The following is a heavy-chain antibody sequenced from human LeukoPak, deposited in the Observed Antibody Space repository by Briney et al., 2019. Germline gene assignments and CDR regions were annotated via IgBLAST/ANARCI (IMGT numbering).Heavy chain of an antibody. D-gene: IGHD3-22*01. J-gene: IGHJ4*02. Sequence: GGSLRLSCAASGFTFSSYSMNWVRQAPGKGLEWVSFISSSSSTIYYADSVKGRFTISRDNAKNSLFLQMSSLRAEDTAIYYCAKEVLVVIESYFDSWGQGTLVTVSS. CDR2: ISSSSSTI. V-gene: IGHV3-48*04. CDR1: GFTFSSYS. CDR3: AKEVLVVIESYFDS.